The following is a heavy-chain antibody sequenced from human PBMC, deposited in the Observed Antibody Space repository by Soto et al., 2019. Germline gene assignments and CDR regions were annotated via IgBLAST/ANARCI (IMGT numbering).Heavy chain of an antibody. Sequence: EVQLVESGGGLVKPGGSLRLSCAASGFTLSDYNMNCVRQAPGKGLKWVSSISTSSSYIYYADSVKGRFTVSRDNAKNSLYLQMNSLVAEDTAVYYCATTRRGYSSGSLDYWGRGTLVTVSS. CDR3: ATTRRGYSSGSLDY. V-gene: IGHV3-21*01. J-gene: IGHJ4*02. CDR1: GFTLSDYN. D-gene: IGHD5-18*01. CDR2: ISTSSSYI.